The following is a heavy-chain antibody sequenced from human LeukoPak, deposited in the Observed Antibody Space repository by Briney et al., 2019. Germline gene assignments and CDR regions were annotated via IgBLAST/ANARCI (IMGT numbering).Heavy chain of an antibody. J-gene: IGHJ6*03. CDR2: ISSSGCTK. D-gene: IGHD5-18*01. CDR3: ARLEYSYGYGPYYYYYMDV. V-gene: IGHV3-48*03. Sequence: GGSLRPSCASSEFTSSNYEMNCVRQAPGTRLDWVSDISSSGCTKYKADSVKGRFTITRDNAKNSLYLKMNSLRAEDRGVYYCARLEYSYGYGPYYYYYMDVGGEGTPVSVSS. CDR1: EFTSSNYE.